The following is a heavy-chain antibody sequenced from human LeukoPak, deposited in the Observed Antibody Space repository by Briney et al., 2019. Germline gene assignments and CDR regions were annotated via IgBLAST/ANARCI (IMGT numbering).Heavy chain of an antibody. CDR3: ARRPSRDIMITFGGVIVTNNWFDP. J-gene: IGHJ5*02. V-gene: IGHV4-4*02. CDR1: GGSISSSNW. Sequence: SGTLSLTCAVAGGSISSSNWWSWVRQTPGQGLEWIGVIYHSGSTNYNPSLKSRVTISVDKSKNQFSLKLSSVTAADTAVYYCARRPSRDIMITFGGVIVTNNWFDPWGQGTLVTVSS. D-gene: IGHD3-16*02. CDR2: IYHSGST.